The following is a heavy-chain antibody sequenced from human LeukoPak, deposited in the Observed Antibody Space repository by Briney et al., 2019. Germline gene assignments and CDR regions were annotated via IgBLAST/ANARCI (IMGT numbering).Heavy chain of an antibody. CDR2: ISSGGTTL. J-gene: IGHJ3*02. CDR1: ESTFSSYT. D-gene: IGHD4/OR15-4a*01. CDR3: AREGYGAHALDI. Sequence: GGALRLSCVASESTFSSYTMNWVRHALGRGLEWFTNISSGGTTLSYADSVRGRFAIYRDNDKNSLYLQMNSVRDEDTAVYYCAREGYGAHALDIWGQGTRVTVSS. V-gene: IGHV3-48*02.